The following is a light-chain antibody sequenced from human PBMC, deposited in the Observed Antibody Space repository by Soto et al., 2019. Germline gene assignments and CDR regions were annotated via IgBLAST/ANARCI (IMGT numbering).Light chain of an antibody. CDR3: QQSYSTSWT. CDR1: QSISIY. Sequence: DIQMTQSPSSLSASVGDRVTITCRASQSISIYLLWYQQRPGKAPKLLISSATSLQSGVPSRFSGSGSGTNFTLTISSLQPEDFETYHCQQSYSTSWTFGQGTKVGIK. CDR2: SAT. V-gene: IGKV1-39*01. J-gene: IGKJ1*01.